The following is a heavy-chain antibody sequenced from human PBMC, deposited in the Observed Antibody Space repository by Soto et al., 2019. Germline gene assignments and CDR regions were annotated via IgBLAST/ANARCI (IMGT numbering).Heavy chain of an antibody. V-gene: IGHV4-38-2*01. CDR2: IYHSGST. Sequence: PSETLSLTCAVSGYSISSGYYWGWIRQPPGKGLEWIGSIYHSGSTYYNPSLKSRVTISVDTSKNQSSLKLSSVTAADTAVYYCARGYSYGPLYYFDYWGQGT. CDR1: GYSISSGYY. CDR3: ARGYSYGPLYYFDY. J-gene: IGHJ4*02. D-gene: IGHD5-18*01.